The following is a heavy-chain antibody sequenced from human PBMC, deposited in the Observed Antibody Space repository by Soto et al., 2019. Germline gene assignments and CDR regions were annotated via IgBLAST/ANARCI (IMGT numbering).Heavy chain of an antibody. Sequence: GGSLRLSCTASGFTFNHYAMTWVRQSPGRWLEWVASVSGRGGSKKYADSVKGRFIISRDNSNSTLYLQMDSLGGEDTTVYYCAKDSTVTTSLYFYYYGFDVWGQGTTVTVSS. J-gene: IGHJ6*01. D-gene: IGHD4-17*01. CDR2: VSGRGGSK. V-gene: IGHV3-23*01. CDR1: GFTFNHYA. CDR3: AKDSTVTTSLYFYYYGFDV.